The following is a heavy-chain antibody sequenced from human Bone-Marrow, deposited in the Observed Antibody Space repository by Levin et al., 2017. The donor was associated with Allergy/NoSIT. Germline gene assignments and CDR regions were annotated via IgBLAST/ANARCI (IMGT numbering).Heavy chain of an antibody. V-gene: IGHV3-23*01. Sequence: GESLKISCAASGFTLSSYAMGWVRLAPGKGLEWVSAITASSGTTYYADSVQGRFTISRDISKNTLFLQMNNLRAEDTAVYYCAKDQGAYVYFDLWGHGTLVTVSS. CDR1: GFTLSSYA. CDR3: AKDQGAYVYFDL. D-gene: IGHD5-12*01. J-gene: IGHJ4*01. CDR2: ITASSGTT.